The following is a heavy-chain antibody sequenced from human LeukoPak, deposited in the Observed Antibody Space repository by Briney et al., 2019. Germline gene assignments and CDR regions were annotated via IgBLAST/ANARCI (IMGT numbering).Heavy chain of an antibody. CDR3: ARASRGGYRFDY. D-gene: IGHD5-12*01. J-gene: IGHJ4*02. CDR2: IYYSGST. V-gene: IGHV4-30-2*01. Sequence: SETLSPTCAVSGGSISSGGYSWSWIRQPPGKGLEWIGYIYYSGSTYYNPSLKSRVTISVDRSKNQFSLKLSSVTAADTAVYYCARASRGGYRFDYWGQGTLVTVSS. CDR1: GGSISSGGYS.